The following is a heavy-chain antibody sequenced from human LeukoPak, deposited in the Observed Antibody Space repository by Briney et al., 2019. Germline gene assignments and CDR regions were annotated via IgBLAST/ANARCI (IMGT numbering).Heavy chain of an antibody. CDR3: ARADGTVF. D-gene: IGHD4-17*01. CDR1: GGSISSGGYY. Sequence: SETLSLTCTVSGGSISSGGYYWSWIRQPPGKGLEWIGYIYHSGSTYHNPSLKSRVTISVDRSKNQFSLKLSSVTAADTAVYYCARADGTVFWGPGTMVTVSS. V-gene: IGHV4-30-2*01. CDR2: IYHSGST. J-gene: IGHJ3*01.